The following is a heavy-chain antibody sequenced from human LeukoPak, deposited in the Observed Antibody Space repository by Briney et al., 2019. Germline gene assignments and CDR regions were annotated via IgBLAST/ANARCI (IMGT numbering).Heavy chain of an antibody. CDR2: ISSSSSTI. D-gene: IGHD6-19*01. CDR3: ARDHRIAVAGSGY. CDR1: GFTFSSYS. J-gene: IGHJ4*02. Sequence: GGSLRLSCAASGFTFSSYSMNWVRQAPGKGLEWVSYISSSSSTIYYADSVKGRFTISRDYAKNSLYLQMNSLRAEDTAVYYCARDHRIAVAGSGYWGQGTLVTVSS. V-gene: IGHV3-48*01.